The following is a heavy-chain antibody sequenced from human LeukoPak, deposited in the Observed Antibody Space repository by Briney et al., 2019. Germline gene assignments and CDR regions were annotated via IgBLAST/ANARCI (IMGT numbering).Heavy chain of an antibody. D-gene: IGHD3-3*01. V-gene: IGHV4-4*09. CDR1: GVSISPYY. CDR3: ARLSAAVHLGAFDL. J-gene: IGHJ3*01. CDR2: IHTSGSN. Sequence: SETLSLTCAVSGVSISPYYWAWIRQPPGKGLEWIGYIHTSGSNNQYPSLKSRVTISVDKSKNHFSLRLTSVTAADTAVYYCARLSAAVHLGAFDLWGQGAMVTVSS.